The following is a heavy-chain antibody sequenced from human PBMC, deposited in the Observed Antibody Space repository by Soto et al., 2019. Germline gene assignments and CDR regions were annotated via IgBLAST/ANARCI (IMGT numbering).Heavy chain of an antibody. J-gene: IGHJ6*02. CDR2: ISYDGSNT. Sequence: QVHLVESGGGVVQPGWSLRLSCAASGFSISDYGMEWVRQAPGKGLSWVALISYDGSNTYYADSVKGRFTISRDNSKYTLSLQKTGLRREDTAVYYCAEGAGDRLSLGMDVWGQGTTVTVSS. CDR3: AEGAGDRLSLGMDV. V-gene: IGHV3-30*03. CDR1: GFSISDYG. D-gene: IGHD1-26*01.